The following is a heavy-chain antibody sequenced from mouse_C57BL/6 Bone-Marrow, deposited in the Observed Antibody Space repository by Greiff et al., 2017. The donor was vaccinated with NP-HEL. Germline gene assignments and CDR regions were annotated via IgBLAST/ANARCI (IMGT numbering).Heavy chain of an antibody. Sequence: VHVKQSVAELVRPGASVKLSCTASGFNIKNTYMHWVKQRPEQGLEWIGRIDPANGNTKYAPKFQGKATITADTSSNTAYLQLSSLTSEDTAIYYCARDDYDSAWFAYWGQGTLVTVSA. CDR2: IDPANGNT. D-gene: IGHD2-4*01. V-gene: IGHV14-3*01. J-gene: IGHJ3*01. CDR1: GFNIKNTY. CDR3: ARDDYDSAWFAY.